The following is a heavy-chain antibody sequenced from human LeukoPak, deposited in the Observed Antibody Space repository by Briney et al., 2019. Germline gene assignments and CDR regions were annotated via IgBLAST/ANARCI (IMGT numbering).Heavy chain of an antibody. Sequence: SETLSLTCTVSGGSISSHYWSWIRQPPGKGLEWIGYTYYSGSTNYNPSLKSRVTISVDTTKNQFSLKLSSVTAADTAVYYCARTRINYDILTGYYLTSYYFDYWGQGTLVTVSS. CDR3: ARTRINYDILTGYYLTSYYFDY. CDR1: GGSISSHY. CDR2: TYYSGST. V-gene: IGHV4-59*11. D-gene: IGHD3-9*01. J-gene: IGHJ4*02.